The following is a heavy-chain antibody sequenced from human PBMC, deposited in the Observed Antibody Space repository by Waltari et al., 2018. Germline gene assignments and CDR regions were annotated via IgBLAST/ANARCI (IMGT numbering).Heavy chain of an antibody. J-gene: IGHJ4*02. CDR1: GGSFSGYY. D-gene: IGHD6-19*01. CDR3: ARGRVAGSYFDY. CDR2: INHSGRT. V-gene: IGHV4-34*01. Sequence: QVQLQQWGAGLLKPSETLSLTCAVYGGSFSGYYWSWIRQPPGKGLEWIGEINHSGRTNYTPSRKSRVTIPVDPSKNQFSLKLSFVTAADTAGYYCARGRVAGSYFDYWGQGTLVTVSS.